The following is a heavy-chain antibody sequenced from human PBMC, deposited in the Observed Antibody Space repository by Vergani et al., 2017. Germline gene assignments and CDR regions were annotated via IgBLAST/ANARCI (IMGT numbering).Heavy chain of an antibody. CDR1: GFTFIMHA. J-gene: IGHJ4*02. Sequence: EVQLVESGGGLVQPGGSLRLSCAASGFTFIMHAMSWVRQAPGKGLEWVSTLSASDRRTHYADSVKGRFTISRDNSKNSLYLQMNGLRAGDTAVYYCARRDSSSPALDYWGQGTLVTVSS. CDR3: ARRDSSSPALDY. V-gene: IGHV3-23*04. D-gene: IGHD6-6*01. CDR2: LSASDRRT.